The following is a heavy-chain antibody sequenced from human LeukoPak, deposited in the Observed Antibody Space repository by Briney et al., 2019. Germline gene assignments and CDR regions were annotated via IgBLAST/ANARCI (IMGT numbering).Heavy chain of an antibody. CDR2: INTNTGNP. J-gene: IGHJ4*02. Sequence: ASVKVSCKASGYTFTSYAMNWVRQAPGQGLEWMGWINTNTGNPTYAQGFTGRFVFSLDTSVSTAYLQISSLKAEDTAVYYCARGGRKQLVLGPPNYWGQGTLVTVSS. CDR1: GYTFTSYA. V-gene: IGHV7-4-1*02. CDR3: ARGGRKQLVLGPPNY. D-gene: IGHD6-13*01.